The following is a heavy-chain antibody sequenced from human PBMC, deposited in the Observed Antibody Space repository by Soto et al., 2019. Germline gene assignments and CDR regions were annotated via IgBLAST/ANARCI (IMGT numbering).Heavy chain of an antibody. CDR3: ARGGLSNSDYYYYGMDV. Sequence: SETLSLTCTVSGGSVSSGSYYWSWIRQPPGKGLEWIGYIYYSGSTNYNPSLKSRVTISVDTSKNQFSLKLSSVTAADTAVYYCARGGLSNSDYYYYGMDVWGQGTTVTVSS. CDR2: IYYSGST. D-gene: IGHD4-4*01. CDR1: GGSVSSGSYY. J-gene: IGHJ6*02. V-gene: IGHV4-61*01.